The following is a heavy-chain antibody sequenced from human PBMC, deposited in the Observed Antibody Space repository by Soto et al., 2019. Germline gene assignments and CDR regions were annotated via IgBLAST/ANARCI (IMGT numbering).Heavy chain of an antibody. CDR3: ARQGYCSSTSCRRDSYYYYGTEV. J-gene: IGHJ6*04. Sequence: PVESLKISCKGSGYSFTSYWIGWVRQIPWKGLEWMGIIYPGDSDTRYSPSFQGQVTISADKSISTAYLQWSSLKASDTAMYYCARQGYCSSTSCRRDSYYYYGTEVWGNGNTVTVSS. CDR1: GYSFTSYW. CDR2: IYPGDSDT. V-gene: IGHV5-51*01. D-gene: IGHD2-2*01.